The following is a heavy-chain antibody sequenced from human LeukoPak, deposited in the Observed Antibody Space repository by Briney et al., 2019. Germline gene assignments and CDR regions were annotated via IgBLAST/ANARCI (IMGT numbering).Heavy chain of an antibody. J-gene: IGHJ5*02. V-gene: IGHV4-4*07. CDR3: ARGRWYCSSTSCYTHWFDP. Sequence: KPSETLSLTCTVSGGSISYYYWSWIRQPAGKGLEWIGRIYTSGSTYYNPSLKSRVTISVDTSKNQFSLKLSSVTAADTAVYYCARGRWYCSSTSCYTHWFDPWGQGTLVTVSS. D-gene: IGHD2-2*02. CDR2: IYTSGST. CDR1: GGSISYYY.